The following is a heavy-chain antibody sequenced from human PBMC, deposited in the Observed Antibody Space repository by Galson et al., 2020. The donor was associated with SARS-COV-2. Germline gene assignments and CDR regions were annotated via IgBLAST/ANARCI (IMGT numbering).Heavy chain of an antibody. CDR3: ARDSSYSTLDY. CDR1: GFTFSSYS. J-gene: IGHJ4*02. CDR2: ISSSSSYI. D-gene: IGHD6-13*01. Sequence: GESLKISCAASGFTFSSYSMNWVRQAPGKGLEWVSSISSSSSYIYYADSVKGRFTISRDNAKNSLYLQMNSLRAEDTAVYYCARDSSYSTLDYWGQGTLVTVSS. V-gene: IGHV3-21*01.